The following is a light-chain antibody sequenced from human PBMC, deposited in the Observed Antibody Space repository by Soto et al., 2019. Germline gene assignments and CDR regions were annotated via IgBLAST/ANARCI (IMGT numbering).Light chain of an antibody. V-gene: IGLV2-14*01. J-gene: IGLJ2*01. Sequence: QSALTQPASVSGSPGQSITISCTGISSDVGGYNYVSWYQQHPDKAPKLMIYDVSNRRSGVSNRFSGSKYGTTVSLTISGLQAEDEADYYCYSYTSSSTVLFGGGTKLTVL. CDR1: SSDVGGYNY. CDR2: DVS. CDR3: YSYTSSSTVL.